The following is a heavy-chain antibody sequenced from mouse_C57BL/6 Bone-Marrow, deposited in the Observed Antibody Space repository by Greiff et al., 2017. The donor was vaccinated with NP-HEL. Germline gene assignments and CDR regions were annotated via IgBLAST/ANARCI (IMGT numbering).Heavy chain of an antibody. Sequence: VQLQQSGPGLVKPSQSLSLTCSVTGYSITSGYYWNWIRQFPGNKLEWMGYISYDGSNNYNPSLKNRISITRDTSKNQFFLKLNSVTTEDTATYYCARDEDDYDGFAYWGQGTLVTVSA. D-gene: IGHD2-4*01. CDR2: ISYDGSN. V-gene: IGHV3-6*01. J-gene: IGHJ3*01. CDR1: GYSITSGYY. CDR3: ARDEDDYDGFAY.